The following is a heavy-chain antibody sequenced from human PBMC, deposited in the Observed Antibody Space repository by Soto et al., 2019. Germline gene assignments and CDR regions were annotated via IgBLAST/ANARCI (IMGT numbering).Heavy chain of an antibody. J-gene: IGHJ4*02. CDR2: VYYTGST. CDR3: ARAMDSFSSDYYWGAYFDY. CDR1: GGSISPHY. D-gene: IGHD3-22*01. Sequence: SETLSLTCAVSGGSISPHYWSWIRQSPGKGLEWIGYVYYTGSTDYNPSLKSRVSISVDTYKNQFALKLSSVTAADTAVYYCARAMDSFSSDYYWGAYFDYWGQGALVTVSS. V-gene: IGHV4-59*11.